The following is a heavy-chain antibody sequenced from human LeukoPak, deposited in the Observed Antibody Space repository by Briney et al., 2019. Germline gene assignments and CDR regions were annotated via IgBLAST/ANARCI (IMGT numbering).Heavy chain of an antibody. Sequence: PGGSLTHTCAASGFTFSSYAMSWVRQAPGKGLEWVSAISGSGGSTYYADSVKGRFTISRDNSKNTLYLQMNSLRAEDTAVYYCAKDHTSYYDFWSGGNWFDPWGQGTLVTVSS. CDR2: ISGSGGST. CDR3: AKDHTSYYDFWSGGNWFDP. J-gene: IGHJ5*02. CDR1: GFTFSSYA. D-gene: IGHD3-3*01. V-gene: IGHV3-23*01.